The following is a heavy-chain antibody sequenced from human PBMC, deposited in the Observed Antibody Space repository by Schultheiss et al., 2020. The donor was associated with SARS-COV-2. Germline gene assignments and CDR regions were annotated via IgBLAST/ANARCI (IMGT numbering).Heavy chain of an antibody. CDR2: ISSSSSYI. J-gene: IGHJ4*02. V-gene: IGHV3-21*01. D-gene: IGHD4-17*01. Sequence: GESLKISCAASRFTFSSYAMNWVRQAPGKGLEWVSSISSSSSYIYYADSVKGRFTISRDNAKNSLYLQMNSLRAEDTAVYYCARDHDYGDHGVGYWGQGTLVTVSS. CDR1: RFTFSSYA. CDR3: ARDHDYGDHGVGY.